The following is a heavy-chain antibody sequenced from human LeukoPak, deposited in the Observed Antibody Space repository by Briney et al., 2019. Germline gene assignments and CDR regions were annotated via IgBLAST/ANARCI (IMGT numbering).Heavy chain of an antibody. CDR1: DGSISSYY. CDR2: IYYSGST. V-gene: IGHV4-59*01. CDR3: ARLVIRGFYYYYYMDV. J-gene: IGHJ6*03. Sequence: SETLSLTCTVSDGSISSYYWSWIRQPPGKGLEWIGYIYYSGSTNYNPSLKSRVTISVDTSKNQLSLKLSSVTAVDTAVYYCARLVIRGFYYYYYMDVWGKGTTVTVSS. D-gene: IGHD3-10*01.